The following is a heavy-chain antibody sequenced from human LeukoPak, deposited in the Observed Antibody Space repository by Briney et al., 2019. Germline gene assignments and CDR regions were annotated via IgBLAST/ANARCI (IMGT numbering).Heavy chain of an antibody. J-gene: IGHJ4*02. D-gene: IGHD4-17*01. CDR3: ARVPYGDYGTLFDY. V-gene: IGHV4-39*07. CDR1: GGSISSATYY. Sequence: SETLSLTCSVSGGSISSATYYWGWIRQPPGKGLEWIGSIYHSGSTYYNPSLKSRVTISVDTSKNQFSLKLSSVTAADTAVYYCARVPYGDYGTLFDYWGQGTLVTVSS. CDR2: IYHSGST.